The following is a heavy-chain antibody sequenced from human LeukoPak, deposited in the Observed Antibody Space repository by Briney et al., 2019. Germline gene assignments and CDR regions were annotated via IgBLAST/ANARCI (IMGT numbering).Heavy chain of an antibody. V-gene: IGHV4-34*01. D-gene: IGHD3-22*01. Sequence: SETLSLTCAVYGGSFSGYYWSWIRQPPGKGLEWIGSIYHSGSTYYNPSLKSRVTISVDTSKNQFSLKLSSATAADTAVYYCASSSSTLDSSGYSFDYWGQGTLVTVSS. J-gene: IGHJ4*02. CDR3: ASSSSTLDSSGYSFDY. CDR2: IYHSGST. CDR1: GGSFSGYY.